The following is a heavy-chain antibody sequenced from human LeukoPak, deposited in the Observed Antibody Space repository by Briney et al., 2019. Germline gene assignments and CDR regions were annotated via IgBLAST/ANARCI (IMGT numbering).Heavy chain of an antibody. Sequence: PGGSLRLSCAASGFTFSSYWMSWVRQAPGKGLEWVANIKQDGSEKYYVGSVKGRFTISRDNAKNSLYLQMNSLRAEDTAVYYCARGSGIAAPSNCFDYWGQGTLVTVSS. J-gene: IGHJ4*02. CDR2: IKQDGSEK. V-gene: IGHV3-7*01. CDR1: GFTFSSYW. CDR3: ARGSGIAAPSNCFDY. D-gene: IGHD6-13*01.